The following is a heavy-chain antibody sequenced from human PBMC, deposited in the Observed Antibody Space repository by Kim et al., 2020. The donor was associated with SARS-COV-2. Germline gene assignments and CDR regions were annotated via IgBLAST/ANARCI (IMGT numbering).Heavy chain of an antibody. Sequence: GKKFKGRVTMTEDTSTDTAYMELSSLRSEDTAVYYCATDVILRYFDWLSGWGQGTLVTVSS. V-gene: IGHV1-24*01. J-gene: IGHJ4*02. D-gene: IGHD3-9*01. CDR3: ATDVILRYFDWLSG.